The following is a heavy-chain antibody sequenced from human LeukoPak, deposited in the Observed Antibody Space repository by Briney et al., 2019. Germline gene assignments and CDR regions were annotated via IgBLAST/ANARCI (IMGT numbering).Heavy chain of an antibody. J-gene: IGHJ4*02. Sequence: SETLSLTCTVSGGSISSYYWSWIRQPPGKGLEWIGYIYYSGSTNYNPSLKSRVTISVDTSKNQFSLKLSSVTAADTAVYYCARDLDPHSPPTYWGQGTLVTVSS. V-gene: IGHV4-59*01. D-gene: IGHD3/OR15-3a*01. CDR2: IYYSGST. CDR1: GGSISSYY. CDR3: ARDLDPHSPPTY.